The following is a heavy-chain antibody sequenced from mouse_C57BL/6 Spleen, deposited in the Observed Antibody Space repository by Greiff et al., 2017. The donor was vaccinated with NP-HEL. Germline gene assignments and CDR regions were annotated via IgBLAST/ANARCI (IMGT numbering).Heavy chain of an antibody. V-gene: IGHV1-69*01. Sequence: QVQLQQPGAELVMPGASVKLSCKASGYTFTSYWMHWVKQRPGQGLEWIGAIDPSDSYTNYNQKFKGKSTLTVDKSSSTAYMQLSSLTSEASAVYYAAITYDYVPDYRGQGTTLTVSS. J-gene: IGHJ2*01. CDR2: IDPSDSYT. CDR1: GYTFTSYW. CDR3: AITYDYVPDY. D-gene: IGHD2-4*01.